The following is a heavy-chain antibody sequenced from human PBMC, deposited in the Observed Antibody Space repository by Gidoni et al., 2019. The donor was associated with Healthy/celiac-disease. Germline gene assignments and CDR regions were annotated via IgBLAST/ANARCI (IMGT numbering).Heavy chain of an antibody. D-gene: IGHD5-12*01. CDR3: ARIVRYGGYELIDY. CDR2: IFSNDEK. V-gene: IGHV2-26*01. CDR1: GFSLSNARMG. J-gene: IGHJ4*02. Sequence: QVTLKESGPVLVKPTAPLTLTCTVSGFSLSNARMGVSWIRQPPGKALEWLAHIFSNDEKSYSTSLKSRLTISKDTSKSQVVLTMTNMDPVDTATYYCARIVRYGGYELIDYWGQGTLVTVSS.